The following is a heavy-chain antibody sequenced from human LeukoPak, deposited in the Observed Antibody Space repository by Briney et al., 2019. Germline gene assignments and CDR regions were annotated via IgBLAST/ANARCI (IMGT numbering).Heavy chain of an antibody. CDR2: IRYDGSNK. Sequence: PGGSLRLSCAASGFTFSSYGMHWVRQAPGKGLEWVAFIRYDGSNKYYADSVKGRFTISRDNSKNTLYLQMNSLRAEDTAVYYCAKGGAVAGPLTDFDYWGQGTLVTVSS. V-gene: IGHV3-30*02. J-gene: IGHJ4*02. CDR1: GFTFSSYG. CDR3: AKGGAVAGPLTDFDY. D-gene: IGHD6-19*01.